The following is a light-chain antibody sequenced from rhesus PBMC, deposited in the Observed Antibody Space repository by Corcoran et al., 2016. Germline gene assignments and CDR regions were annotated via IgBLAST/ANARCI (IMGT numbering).Light chain of an antibody. Sequence: SASVGDRVTVTCRASQGINKELSWYQQKPGKAPTLLFYAASSLQTGVSSRFSGSGSGTDFTLTISSLQPEDVATYYCLRDYTTPYSFGQGTKVEIK. CDR3: LRDYTTPYS. V-gene: IGKV1-94*01. J-gene: IGKJ2*01. CDR2: AAS. CDR1: QGINKE.